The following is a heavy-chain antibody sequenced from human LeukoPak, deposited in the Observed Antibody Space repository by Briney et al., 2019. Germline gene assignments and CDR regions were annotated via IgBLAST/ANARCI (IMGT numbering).Heavy chain of an antibody. V-gene: IGHV1-2*04. CDR1: GYTFTVYY. D-gene: IGHD3-16*01. CDR2: INPNSGGT. CDR3: ARGDFISSRDYLFFFDY. J-gene: IGHJ4*01. Sequence: ASVTVSFTASGYTFTVYYMHWVRQAPGQGLEWMGWINPNSGGTNYAQKFQGWVTMTRDTSISTAYMELSRLRSVDTAVYYCARGDFISSRDYLFFFDYWGQGSLVTVSS.